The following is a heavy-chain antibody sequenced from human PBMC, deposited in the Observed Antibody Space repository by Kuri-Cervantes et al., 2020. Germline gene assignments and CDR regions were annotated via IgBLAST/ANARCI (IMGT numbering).Heavy chain of an antibody. CDR2: IKQDGSEK. V-gene: IGHV3-7*01. D-gene: IGHD6-19*01. CDR3: ARDFSSGWAEYYFDY. Sequence: GESLKISCAASGFTFSSYAMSWVRQAPGKGLEWVANIKQDGSEKYYVDSVKGRFTISRDNAKNSLYLQMNSLRAEDTAVYYCARDFSSGWAEYYFDYWGQGTLVTVSS. CDR1: GFTFSSYA. J-gene: IGHJ4*02.